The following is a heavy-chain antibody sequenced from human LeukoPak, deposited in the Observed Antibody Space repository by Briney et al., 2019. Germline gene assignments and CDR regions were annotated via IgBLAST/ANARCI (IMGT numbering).Heavy chain of an antibody. CDR1: GYTFTSYG. J-gene: IGHJ6*02. CDR3: AIPPPPGYSGYEGMDV. V-gene: IGHV1-18*01. Sequence: ASVKVSCKASGYTFTSYGISWVRQAPGQGLEWMGWISAYNGNTNYAQKLQGRVTMTTDTSTSTAYMELSSLRSEDTAVYYCAIPPPPGYSGYEGMDVWGQGTTVTVSS. CDR2: ISAYNGNT. D-gene: IGHD5-12*01.